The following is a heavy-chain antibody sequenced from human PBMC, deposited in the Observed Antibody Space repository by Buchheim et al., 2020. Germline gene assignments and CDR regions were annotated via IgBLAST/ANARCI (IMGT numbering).Heavy chain of an antibody. CDR2: IYYSGTT. V-gene: IGHV4-59*01. CDR3: ASITMVRGVYYFDY. CDR1: GGSISSYY. Sequence: QVQLQESGPGLVKPSETLSLTCTVSGGSISSYYWSWIRQPPGKGLEWIGYIYYSGTTNYNPSLKSRVTLSVDTSKNQFSLKLSSVTAADTAVYYCASITMVRGVYYFDYWGQGTL. J-gene: IGHJ4*02. D-gene: IGHD3-10*01.